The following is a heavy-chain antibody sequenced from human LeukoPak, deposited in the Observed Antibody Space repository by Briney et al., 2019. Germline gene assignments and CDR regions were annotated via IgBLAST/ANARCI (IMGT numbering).Heavy chain of an antibody. D-gene: IGHD5-18*01. J-gene: IGHJ4*02. Sequence: GGSLRLSCAASGFTFSSFSMNWVCQAPGKGLEWVSHISSGSSTIYFADSVKGRFTISRDNAKNSLYLQMNSLRAEDTAVYYCARETRIQLWSFFDYWGRGTLVTVSS. CDR2: ISSGSSTI. V-gene: IGHV3-48*01. CDR3: ARETRIQLWSFFDY. CDR1: GFTFSSFS.